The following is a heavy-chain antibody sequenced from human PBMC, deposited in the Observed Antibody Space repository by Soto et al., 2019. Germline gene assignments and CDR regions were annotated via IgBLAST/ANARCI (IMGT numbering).Heavy chain of an antibody. V-gene: IGHV3-30*18. CDR1: GFTFSSYG. J-gene: IGHJ4*02. CDR2: ISYDGSNK. CDR3: AKKIGYCSSTSCYDY. D-gene: IGHD2-2*01. Sequence: GGSLRLSCAASGFTFSSYGMHWVRQAPGKGLEWVAVISYDGSNKYYADSVKGQFTISRDNSKNTLYLQMNSLRAEDTAVYYCAKKIGYCSSTSCYDYWGQGTLVTVSS.